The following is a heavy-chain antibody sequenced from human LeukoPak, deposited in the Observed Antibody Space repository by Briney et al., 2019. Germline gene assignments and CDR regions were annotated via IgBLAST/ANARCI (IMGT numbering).Heavy chain of an antibody. CDR2: INPNSGGT. V-gene: IGHV1-2*02. CDR3: ARDLGVGVEWLLYGGFDY. J-gene: IGHJ4*02. CDR1: GYTFTSYY. D-gene: IGHD3-3*01. Sequence: ASVKVSCKASGYTFTSYYMHWVRQAPGQGLEWMGWINPNSGGTNYAQKFQGRVTMTRDTSISTAYMELSRLRSDDTAVYYCARDLGVGVEWLLYGGFDYWGQGTLVTVSS.